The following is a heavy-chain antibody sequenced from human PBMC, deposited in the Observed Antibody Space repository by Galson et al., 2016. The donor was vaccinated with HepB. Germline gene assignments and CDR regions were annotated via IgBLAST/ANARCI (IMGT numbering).Heavy chain of an antibody. CDR1: GDSISDYY. V-gene: IGHV4-59*01. J-gene: IGHJ4*02. CDR3: ARDRKDDYNYGYYFDY. D-gene: IGHD5-24*01. Sequence: SETLSLTCTVSGDSISDYYWSWIRQPPGKGPEWIGYIYYSGSTNYNPSLKSRVTISVDTSKNQFSLKLNSVTAADTAFYYCARDRKDDYNYGYYFDYWGQGTLVTVSS. CDR2: IYYSGST.